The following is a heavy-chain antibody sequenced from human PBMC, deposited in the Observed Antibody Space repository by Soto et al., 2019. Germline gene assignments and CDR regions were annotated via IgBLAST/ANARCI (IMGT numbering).Heavy chain of an antibody. CDR3: ARHHPRTPAALEIPFDF. D-gene: IGHD6-25*01. CDR2: TFSRGSA. J-gene: IGHJ4*02. V-gene: IGHV4-4*09. CDR1: GDCIGNSQ. Sequence: PXASLWRTGTVCGDCIGNSQGSWIRQPPGKGLEWIGLTFSRGSATYNPSLKSRVTISVDTSKNQLSLKLTSVTAADTAVYFCARHHPRTPAALEIPFDFCGKRTLVTVSS.